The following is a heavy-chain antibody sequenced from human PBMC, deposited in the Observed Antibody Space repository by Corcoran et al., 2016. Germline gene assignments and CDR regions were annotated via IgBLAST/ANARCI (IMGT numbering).Heavy chain of an antibody. CDR1: GLTFSSYW. J-gene: IGHJ2*01. V-gene: IGHV3-7*01. Sequence: EVQLVESGAGLVQPGGSLRLSCAASGLTFSSYWMSWVRQAPGKGLEGVANIKQDGSEKYYVESGKGRFTISIDNAKNSLYLQMNSLRAADTAVYYCARASSGIEALWGRGTLFTVS. CDR2: IKQDGSEK. CDR3: ARASSGIEAL. D-gene: IGHD6-13*01.